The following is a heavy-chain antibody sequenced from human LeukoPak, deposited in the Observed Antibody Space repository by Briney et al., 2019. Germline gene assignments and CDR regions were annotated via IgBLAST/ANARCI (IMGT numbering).Heavy chain of an antibody. CDR1: GYTFTSYG. J-gene: IGHJ3*02. CDR2: ISAYNGNT. D-gene: IGHD3-10*01. Sequence: ASVKVSCKASGYTFTSYGISWVRQAPGQGLEWMGWISAYNGNTNYAQKLQGRVTMTTDTSTSTAYMELRSLRSDDTAVYYCARDLTSNNLHGWLGELSPNPFDIWGQGTMVTVSS. CDR3: ARDLTSNNLHGWLGELSPNPFDI. V-gene: IGHV1-18*01.